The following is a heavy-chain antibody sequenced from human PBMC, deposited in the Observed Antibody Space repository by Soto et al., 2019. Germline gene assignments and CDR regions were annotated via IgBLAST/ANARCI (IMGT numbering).Heavy chain of an antibody. J-gene: IGHJ4*02. CDR1: GFTFSSYG. D-gene: IGHD2-21*02. CDR2: IWYDGSNK. Sequence: QVQLVESGGGVVQPGRSLRLSCAASGFTFSSYGMHWVRQAPGKGLEWVAVIWYDGSNKYYADSVKGRFTISRDNSKNTLYLQMNSLRAEDTAVYDCARSRYCGGDCYSGFSDYWGQGTLVTVSS. CDR3: ARSRYCGGDCYSGFSDY. V-gene: IGHV3-33*01.